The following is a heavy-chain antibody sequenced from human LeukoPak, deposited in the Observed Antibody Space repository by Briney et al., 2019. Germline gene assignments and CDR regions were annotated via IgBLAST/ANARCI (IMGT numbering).Heavy chain of an antibody. V-gene: IGHV3-7*03. J-gene: IGHJ4*01. CDR1: GFTFSNHW. Sequence: GGSLRLSCAASGFTFSNHWMNWVRQPPGKGLEWVANMKEDGTEKYCVDCVKGRFTISRDNAKNSLYLQMNNLRAEDKAVYYCARGPNFGSRNYFLDFWGQGTLVNVSS. CDR2: MKEDGTEK. D-gene: IGHD3-10*01. CDR3: ARGPNFGSRNYFLDF.